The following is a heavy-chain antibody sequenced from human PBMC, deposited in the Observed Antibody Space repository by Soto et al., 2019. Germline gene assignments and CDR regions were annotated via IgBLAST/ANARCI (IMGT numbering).Heavy chain of an antibody. J-gene: IGHJ5*02. Sequence: SETLSLTCTVSGGSISSSSYYWGWIRQPPGKGLEWIGSIYYSGSTYYNPSLKSRVTISVDTSKNQFSLKLSSVTAADTAVYYCAGGYNWNYYWFDPWGQGTLVTVSS. D-gene: IGHD1-7*01. CDR2: IYYSGST. CDR3: AGGYNWNYYWFDP. CDR1: GGSISSSSYY. V-gene: IGHV4-39*01.